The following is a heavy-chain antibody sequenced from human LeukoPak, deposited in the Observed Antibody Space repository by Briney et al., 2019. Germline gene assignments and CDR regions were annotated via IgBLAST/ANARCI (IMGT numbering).Heavy chain of an antibody. V-gene: IGHV3-23*01. Sequence: GGSLRLSCAAPGFTFSSYVMSWVRQAPGKGLEWVSAISGSGVTPYYADSVKGRFTISRDNSKNTLDLHLNSLRAEDTAMFYCAKVDITGTIPRAFDIWGQGTMVTVSS. CDR3: AKVDITGTIPRAFDI. D-gene: IGHD1/OR15-1a*01. CDR2: ISGSGVTP. J-gene: IGHJ3*02. CDR1: GFTFSSYV.